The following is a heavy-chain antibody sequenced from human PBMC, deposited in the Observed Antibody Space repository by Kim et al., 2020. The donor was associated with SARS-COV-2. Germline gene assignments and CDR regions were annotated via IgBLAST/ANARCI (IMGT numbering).Heavy chain of an antibody. J-gene: IGHJ2*01. CDR3: TAGGYYGSGSYRYFDL. V-gene: IGHV4-59*01. D-gene: IGHD3-10*01. Sequence: SLKSRVTISVDTSKNQFSLKLSSVTAADTAVYYCTAGGYYGSGSYRYFDLWGRGTLVTVSS.